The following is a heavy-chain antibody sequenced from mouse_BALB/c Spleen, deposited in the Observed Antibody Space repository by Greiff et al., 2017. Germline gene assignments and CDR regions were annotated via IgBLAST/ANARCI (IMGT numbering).Heavy chain of an antibody. Sequence: QVQLQQSGPGLVAPSQSLSITCTVSGFSLTSYGVHWVRQPPGKGLEWLGVIWAGGSTNYNSALMSRLSISKDNSKSQVFLKMNSLQTDDTAMYYCAIYGSSYVDYAMDYWGQGTSVTVSS. CDR3: AIYGSSYVDYAMDY. CDR1: GFSLTSYG. CDR2: IWAGGST. J-gene: IGHJ4*01. D-gene: IGHD1-1*01. V-gene: IGHV2-9*02.